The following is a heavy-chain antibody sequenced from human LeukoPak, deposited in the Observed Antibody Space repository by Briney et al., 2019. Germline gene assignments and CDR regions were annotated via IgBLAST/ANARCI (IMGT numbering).Heavy chain of an antibody. CDR2: INQDGSEI. J-gene: IGHJ4*02. V-gene: IGHV3-7*01. CDR1: GFTFSSYW. Sequence: GGSLRLSCAGYGFTFSSYWMNWVRQAPGKGLEWVANINQDGSEIYYADSVKGRFTLSRDNAENSVYLQMNNLRAEETAVDYCATLNWGNLDYWGQGTLVTVSS. D-gene: IGHD3-16*01. CDR3: ATLNWGNLDY.